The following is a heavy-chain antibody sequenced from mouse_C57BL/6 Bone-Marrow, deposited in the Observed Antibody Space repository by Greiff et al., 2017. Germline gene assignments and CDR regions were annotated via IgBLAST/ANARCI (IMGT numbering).Heavy chain of an antibody. D-gene: IGHD1-1*01. V-gene: IGHV5-17*01. CDR1: GFTFSDYG. CDR3: ARLVYYVHGGVYSYAMDY. J-gene: IGHJ4*01. Sequence: EVMLVESGGGLVKPGGSLKLSCAASGFTFSDYGMHWVRQAPEKGLEWVAYISSGSSTIYYADTVKGRFTISRENAKNTLFLQMTSLRSEDTAWYYCARLVYYVHGGVYSYAMDYWAQAPS. CDR2: ISSGSSTI.